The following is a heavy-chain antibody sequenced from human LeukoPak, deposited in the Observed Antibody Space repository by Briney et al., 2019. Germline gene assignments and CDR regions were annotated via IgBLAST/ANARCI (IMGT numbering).Heavy chain of an antibody. CDR1: GGSISNYY. CDR2: IYTSGSP. V-gene: IGHV4-4*07. Sequence: PETLSLTCTVSGGSISNYYWSWIRQPAGKGLEWIGHIYTSGSPNYNPSLKSRVTMSVDTSKNQFSLKLSSVTAADTAVYYCARQNYDSSTYSLPDYYLDVWGKGTTVTISS. D-gene: IGHD3-22*01. CDR3: ARQNYDSSTYSLPDYYLDV. J-gene: IGHJ6*03.